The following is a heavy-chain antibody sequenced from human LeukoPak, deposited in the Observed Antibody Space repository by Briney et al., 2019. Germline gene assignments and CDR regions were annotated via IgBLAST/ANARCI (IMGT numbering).Heavy chain of an antibody. V-gene: IGHV1-8*01. D-gene: IGHD4-17*01. CDR2: MNANSGNT. CDR1: GYTFISYD. CDR3: ARYGDYDY. Sequence: ASVKVSCEASGYTFISYDINWVRQATGQGLEWMGWMNANSGNTGYPQKFQGRVTMTRNTSISTAYMELSSLRSDDTAVYYCARYGDYDYWGQGTLVTVSS. J-gene: IGHJ4*02.